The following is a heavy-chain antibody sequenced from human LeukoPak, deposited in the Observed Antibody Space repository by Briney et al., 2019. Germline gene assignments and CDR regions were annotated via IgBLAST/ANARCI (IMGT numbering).Heavy chain of an antibody. CDR3: AREQGGGVSGKWGGLFASYYTYYYMDV. CDR2: INPSDGAT. J-gene: IGHJ6*03. D-gene: IGHD1-26*01. V-gene: IGHV1-46*01. CDR1: GYTFTKYY. Sequence: ASVKVSCKASGYTFTKYYIHWVRQAPGQGLEWMGMINPSDGATTYAQTFQGRVTMTRDMSTTTVHMDLRSLRSEDTAVFFCAREQGGGVSGKWGGLFASYYTYYYMDVWGRGTTVTVS.